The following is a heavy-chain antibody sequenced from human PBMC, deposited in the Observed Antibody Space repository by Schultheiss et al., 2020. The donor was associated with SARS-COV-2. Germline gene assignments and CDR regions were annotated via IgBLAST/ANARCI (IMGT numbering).Heavy chain of an antibody. CDR2: IWYDGSNK. Sequence: GGSLRLSCAASGFTFDDYAMHWVRQAPGKGLEWVANIWYDGSNKYYADSVKGRFVKGRFTISRDNSKNTLYLQMNSLRAEDTAVYYCARDSDHSPMVPDHYYGMDVWGQGTTVTVSS. V-gene: IGHV3-33*08. D-gene: IGHD3-10*01. CDR1: GFTFDDYA. CDR3: ARDSDHSPMVPDHYYGMDV. J-gene: IGHJ6*02.